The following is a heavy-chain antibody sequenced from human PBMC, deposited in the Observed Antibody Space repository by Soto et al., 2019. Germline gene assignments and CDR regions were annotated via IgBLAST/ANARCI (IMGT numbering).Heavy chain of an antibody. Sequence: GGSLRLSCAASGFTFSSYAMSWVRQAPAKGLEWVSAISGSGGSTYYADSVKGRFTISRDNSKNTLYLQVNSLRAEDTAVYYCAKATAAAGTSSWFDTWGQGTLVTVSS. V-gene: IGHV3-23*01. J-gene: IGHJ5*02. CDR1: GFTFSSYA. D-gene: IGHD6-13*01. CDR2: ISGSGGST. CDR3: AKATAAAGTSSWFDT.